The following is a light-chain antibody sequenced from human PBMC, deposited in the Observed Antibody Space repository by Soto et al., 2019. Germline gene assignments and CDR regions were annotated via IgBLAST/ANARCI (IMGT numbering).Light chain of an antibody. Sequence: MTQSPSSLSASVGDRVTITCRASQGITYYLAWYQQKPGQPPRLLIYDASTRATGIPARFSGSQSGTEFTLTISSLLSEDFAVYSCQQYNNWPLTFGGGTKVEIK. CDR2: DAS. CDR1: QGITYY. CDR3: QQYNNWPLT. J-gene: IGKJ4*01. V-gene: IGKV3D-15*01.